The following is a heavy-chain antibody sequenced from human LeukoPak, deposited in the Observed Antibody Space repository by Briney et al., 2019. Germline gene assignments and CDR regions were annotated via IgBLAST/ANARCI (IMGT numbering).Heavy chain of an antibody. CDR3: ARSSDTSGYYYYFDY. J-gene: IGHJ4*02. Sequence: PSETLSLTCTVSGGSTSGYYWSWIRQPPGKGLEWIGYIHYSGYTSYNPSLMSRVTISVDTSKNQFSLKLRSATAADTAVYYCARSSDTSGYYYYFDYWGQGTLVTVSS. V-gene: IGHV4-59*01. CDR1: GGSTSGYY. CDR2: IHYSGYT. D-gene: IGHD3-22*01.